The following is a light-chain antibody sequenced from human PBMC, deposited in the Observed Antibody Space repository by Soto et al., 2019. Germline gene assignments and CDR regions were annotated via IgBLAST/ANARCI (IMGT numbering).Light chain of an antibody. Sequence: QSALTQPASVSGSLGQSITISRTGTSSDVGNYNLVSWYQQQPGKAPKLMISEVSERPSGVSNRFSGSKSGNTASLTISGLQAEDEADYYCCSYAGFSTFLFGGGTKLTVL. V-gene: IGLV2-23*02. CDR3: CSYAGFSTFL. CDR2: EVS. CDR1: SSDVGNYNL. J-gene: IGLJ2*01.